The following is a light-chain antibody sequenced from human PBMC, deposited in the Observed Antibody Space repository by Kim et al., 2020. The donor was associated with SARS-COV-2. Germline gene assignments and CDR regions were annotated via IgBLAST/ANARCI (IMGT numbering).Light chain of an antibody. CDR3: SSFTTTTDRV. CDR1: TSDVGAYDY. CDR2: DVT. Sequence: QSALTQPASLSGSPGQSITISCTGTTSDVGAYDYVSWYQQFPGNAPKLIIYDVTHRPSGVSDRFSGSKSGNTASLTISGLQADDEADYYCSSFTTTTDRVFGGGTKVTVL. V-gene: IGLV2-14*03. J-gene: IGLJ3*02.